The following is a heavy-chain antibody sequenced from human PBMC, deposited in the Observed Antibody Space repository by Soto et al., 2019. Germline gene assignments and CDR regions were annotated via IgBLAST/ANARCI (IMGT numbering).Heavy chain of an antibody. J-gene: IGHJ6*02. CDR1: GFTFSSYG. Sequence: QVQLVESGGGVVQPGRSPRLSCAASGFTFSSYGMHWVRQAPGKGLEWVAVISYDGSNKYYADSVKGRFTISRDNSKNTLYLQMNSLRAEDTAVYYCAKDFSELVPPLYGMDVWGQGTTVTVSS. CDR2: ISYDGSNK. D-gene: IGHD6-6*01. V-gene: IGHV3-30*18. CDR3: AKDFSELVPPLYGMDV.